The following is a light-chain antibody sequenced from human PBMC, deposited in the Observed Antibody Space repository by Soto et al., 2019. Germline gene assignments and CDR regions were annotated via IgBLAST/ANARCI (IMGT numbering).Light chain of an antibody. Sequence: EIVLTQSPATLSLSPGERATLSCRASQSVSSYLAWYQQKPGQAPRLLIYDASNRATGIPARFSGSGSGTEFTLTISSLEPEDFAVYYCQQRSNWPSVTVGGGTKVEIK. CDR3: QQRSNWPSVT. CDR1: QSVSSY. J-gene: IGKJ4*01. CDR2: DAS. V-gene: IGKV3-11*01.